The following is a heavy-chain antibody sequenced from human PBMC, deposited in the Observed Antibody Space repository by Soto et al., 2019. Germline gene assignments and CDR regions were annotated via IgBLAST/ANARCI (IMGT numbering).Heavy chain of an antibody. CDR3: AKDPGGLAAAVSWFDP. D-gene: IGHD6-13*01. CDR2: ISGSGGST. CDR1: GFTFSSYA. V-gene: IGHV3-23*01. Sequence: GGSLRLSCAASGFTFSSYAMSWVRQAPGKGLEWVSAISGSGGSTYYADSVKGRFTISRDNSKNTLYLQMNSLRAEDTAVYYCAKDPGGLAAAVSWFDPWGQGTLVTVSS. J-gene: IGHJ5*02.